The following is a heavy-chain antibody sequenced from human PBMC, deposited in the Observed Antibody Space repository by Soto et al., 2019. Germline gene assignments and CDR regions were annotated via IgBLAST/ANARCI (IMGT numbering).Heavy chain of an antibody. V-gene: IGHV3-30*18. CDR1: GFTFTTYG. J-gene: IGHJ4*02. CDR3: AKERTYSVASGFDY. D-gene: IGHD1-26*01. Sequence: QVQPVDSGGGVVQPGRSLRLSCAASGFTFTTYGMHWVRRSPGKGLEWVAVISYDGSHAYYADSVKGRFTISRDNSKNTLYLPINSLRAEDTAVYYCAKERTYSVASGFDYWGRGTLVTVSS. CDR2: ISYDGSHA.